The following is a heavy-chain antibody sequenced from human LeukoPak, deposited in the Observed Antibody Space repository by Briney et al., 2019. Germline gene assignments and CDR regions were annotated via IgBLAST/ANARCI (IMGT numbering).Heavy chain of an antibody. Sequence: SETLSLTCTVSGGSISSGGYYWSWIRQHPGKGLEWIGYIYYSGSTYYNPSLKSRLTISVDTSKNQFSLKLSSVTAADTAMYYCARYKYYYDSSGYSTPTLDYWGQGTLVTVSS. J-gene: IGHJ4*02. D-gene: IGHD3-22*01. CDR1: GGSISSGGYY. CDR2: IYYSGST. CDR3: ARYKYYYDSSGYSTPTLDY. V-gene: IGHV4-31*03.